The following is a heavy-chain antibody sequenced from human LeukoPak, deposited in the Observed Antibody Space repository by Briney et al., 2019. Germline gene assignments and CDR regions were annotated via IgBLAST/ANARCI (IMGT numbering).Heavy chain of an antibody. CDR3: AREGGPYPPLDY. CDR1: GGSISNTNW. V-gene: IGHV4-4*02. Sequence: SETLSLTCGVSGGSISNTNWWTWFRQPPGTGLEWIGEVNLQGSTNHNPSRKSRVPISVDKSENHISLKLTAVTAADTAVYYCAREGGPYPPLDYAGEGTLVTVA. J-gene: IGHJ4*02. CDR2: VNLQGST.